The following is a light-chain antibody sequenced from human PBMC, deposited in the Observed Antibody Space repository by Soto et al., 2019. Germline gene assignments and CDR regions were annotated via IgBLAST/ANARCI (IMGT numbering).Light chain of an antibody. V-gene: IGLV1-47*01. J-gene: IGLJ1*01. CDR2: RNN. Sequence: QSVLTQTPSASGTPGQRVTISCSGSSSNIGSNYVYWYQQLPGTDPKLLIHRNNQRPSGVPDRFSGSKSGTSASLAISGLRSEDEADYYCAAWDDSLSGRYVFGTGTKLTVL. CDR1: SSNIGSNY. CDR3: AAWDDSLSGRYV.